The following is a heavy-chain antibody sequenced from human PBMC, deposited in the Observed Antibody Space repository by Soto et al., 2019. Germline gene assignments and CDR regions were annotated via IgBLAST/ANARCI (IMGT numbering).Heavy chain of an antibody. CDR3: ARGVTAGVDY. D-gene: IGHD1-26*01. V-gene: IGHV1-8*01. J-gene: IGHJ4*02. Sequence: GXARKVSCKACAYRFTSLDINWVRQTTGQGLEWMGWMQPSSGRTGYAQKFQGRVTMTRDTSINTAYMELSRLTSDDTAFYYCARGVTAGVDYWGQGTLVTAS. CDR1: AYRFTSLD. CDR2: MQPSSGRT.